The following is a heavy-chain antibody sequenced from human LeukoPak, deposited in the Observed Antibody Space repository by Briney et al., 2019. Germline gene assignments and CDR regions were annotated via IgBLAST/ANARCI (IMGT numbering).Heavy chain of an antibody. J-gene: IGHJ3*02. V-gene: IGHV3-30*18. CDR2: ISYDGSNK. D-gene: IGHD6-13*01. CDR3: AKGYSSSWYLEAFDI. CDR1: GFTFSSYG. Sequence: PGGSLRLSCAATGFTFSSYGMHWVRQAPGKGLEWVAVISYDGSNKYYADSVKGRFTISRDNSKNTLYLQMNSLRAEDTAVYYCAKGYSSSWYLEAFDIWGQGTMVTVSS.